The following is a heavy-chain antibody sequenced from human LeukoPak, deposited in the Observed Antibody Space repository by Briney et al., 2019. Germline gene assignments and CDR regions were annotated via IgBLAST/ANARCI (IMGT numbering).Heavy chain of an antibody. J-gene: IGHJ6*02. V-gene: IGHV3-43*01. CDR2: ISWEGGST. D-gene: IGHD7-27*01. CDR1: GFTFDDYV. Sequence: LSGGSLRLSCAASGFTFDDYVMHWVRQVPGKGLEWVSLISWEGGSTFYADSVRGRFTISRDNSKNSLYLQMNSLRTEDTALYYCAKDLGPNYYYSSMDVWGHGTTLTASS. CDR3: AKDLGPNYYYSSMDV.